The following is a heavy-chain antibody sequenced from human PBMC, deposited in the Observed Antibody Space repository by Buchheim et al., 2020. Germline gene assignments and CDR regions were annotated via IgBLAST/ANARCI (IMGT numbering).Heavy chain of an antibody. CDR3: AKSSSGWPREGDY. D-gene: IGHD6-19*01. CDR1: GFTFSSYG. J-gene: IGHJ4*02. CDR2: ISGSGGRT. Sequence: EVQLLESGGGLVQPGGSLRLSCAASGFTFSSYGMSWVRQAPGKGLEWVSGISGSGGRTYYADSVKGRFTISRENPKNKLYLQMNSLRAEDTAIYYCAKSSSGWPREGDYWGQGTL. V-gene: IGHV3-23*01.